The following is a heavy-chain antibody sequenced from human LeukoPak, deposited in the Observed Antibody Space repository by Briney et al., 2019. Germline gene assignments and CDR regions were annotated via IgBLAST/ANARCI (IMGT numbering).Heavy chain of an antibody. CDR2: INWNGGST. J-gene: IGHJ6*03. CDR1: GFTFDDYG. V-gene: IGHV3-20*04. Sequence: PGGSLRLSCAASGFTFDDYGMSWVRQAPGKGLEWVSGINWNGGSTGYADSVKGRFTISRDNAKNSLYLQMNSLRAEDTALYYCAREGEDDYAWGSYRHATYYYYYMDVWGKGTTVTVSS. CDR3: AREGEDDYAWGSYRHATYYYYYMDV. D-gene: IGHD3-16*02.